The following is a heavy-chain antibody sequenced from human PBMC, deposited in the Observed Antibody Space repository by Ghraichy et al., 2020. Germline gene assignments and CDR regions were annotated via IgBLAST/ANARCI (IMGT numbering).Heavy chain of an antibody. D-gene: IGHD6-19*01. V-gene: IGHV1-18*04. CDR1: GYTFTSYG. Sequence: VKVSCKASGYTFTSYGISWVRQAPGQGLEWMGWISAYNGNTNYAQKLQGRVTMTTDTSTSTAYMELRSLRSDDTAVYYCARDRDSSGWYGRLDGMDVWGQGTTVTVSS. CDR3: ARDRDSSGWYGRLDGMDV. CDR2: ISAYNGNT. J-gene: IGHJ6*02.